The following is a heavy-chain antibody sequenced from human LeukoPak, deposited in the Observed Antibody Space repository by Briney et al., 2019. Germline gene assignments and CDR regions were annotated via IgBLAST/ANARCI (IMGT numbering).Heavy chain of an antibody. V-gene: IGHV4-61*02. CDR3: ARAYCVGDCTVLHIYFDN. CDR2: ISASGST. J-gene: IGHJ4*02. Sequence: SQTLSLTCTVSDDSISSGSYYWSWIRQPAGKGLEWIGRISASGSTNYNPSLKSRVTISVDTSKNQFSLKLRSVMAADTAVYYCARAYCVGDCTVLHIYFDNWGQGTLVTVSS. D-gene: IGHD2-21*02. CDR1: DDSISSGSYY.